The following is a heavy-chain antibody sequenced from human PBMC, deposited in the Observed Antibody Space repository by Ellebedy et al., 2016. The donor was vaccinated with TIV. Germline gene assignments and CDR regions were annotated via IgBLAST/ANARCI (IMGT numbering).Heavy chain of an antibody. Sequence: PGGSLRLSCAASGFIFSNYGMNWVRQAPGKGLECVSVIYSGGTTYYADSVKGRFTISRDNSKNTPYLQMNSLRAEDTAVYYCAREVVIYDILTGYYSRYFQHWGQGTLVTVSS. CDR2: IYSGGTT. D-gene: IGHD3-9*01. CDR1: GFIFSNYG. V-gene: IGHV3-66*01. J-gene: IGHJ1*01. CDR3: AREVVIYDILTGYYSRYFQH.